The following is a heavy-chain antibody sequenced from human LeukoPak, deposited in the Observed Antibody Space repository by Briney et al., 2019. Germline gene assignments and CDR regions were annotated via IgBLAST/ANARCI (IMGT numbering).Heavy chain of an antibody. D-gene: IGHD2-21*01. CDR1: GFTFPTNP. CDR3: ARGGGGVVVKYNWFDP. J-gene: IGHJ5*02. CDR2: VSHVGSIQ. V-gene: IGHV3-30-3*01. Sequence: GRSLRLSCAASGFTFPTNPMHWVRQAPGKGLEWVAVVSHVGSIQNYADSVRGRFTISRDNSKNTVYLQMNSLRTGDTAVYFCARGGGGVVVKYNWFDPWGQGTLVTVSS.